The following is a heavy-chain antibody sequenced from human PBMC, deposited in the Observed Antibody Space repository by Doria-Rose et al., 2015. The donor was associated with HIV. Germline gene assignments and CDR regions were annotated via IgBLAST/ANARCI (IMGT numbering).Heavy chain of an antibody. Sequence: QVTLKESGPVLVKPTETLTLTCTVSGVSLSSPGMGVSWIRQPPGKALEWLANLFSYDERSYITSLKSRLTISRGTSKSQVVLTMTDMDPVDTATYYCARIKSSRWYHKYYFDFWGQGTLVIVSA. CDR2: LFSYDER. V-gene: IGHV2-26*01. J-gene: IGHJ4*02. CDR3: ARIKSSRWYHKYYFDF. D-gene: IGHD6-13*01. CDR1: GVSLSSPGMG.